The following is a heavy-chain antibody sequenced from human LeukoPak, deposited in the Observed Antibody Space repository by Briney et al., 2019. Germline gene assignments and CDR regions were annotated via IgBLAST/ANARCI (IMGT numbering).Heavy chain of an antibody. V-gene: IGHV4-38-2*02. CDR1: GYSISSGYY. CDR2: IYHSGST. Sequence: ASETLSLTCAVSGYSISSGYYWGWIRQPPGKGLEWIGRIYHSGSTYYSPSLKSRVTISVDTSKNQFSLKLSSVTAADTAVYYCARDGYYYGSSGYYYPEDWGQGTLVTVSS. D-gene: IGHD3-22*01. CDR3: ARDGYYYGSSGYYYPED. J-gene: IGHJ4*02.